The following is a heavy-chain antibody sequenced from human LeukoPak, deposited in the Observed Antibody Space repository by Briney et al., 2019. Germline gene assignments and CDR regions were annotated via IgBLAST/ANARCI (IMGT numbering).Heavy chain of an antibody. D-gene: IGHD3-16*01. CDR1: GYTFTRHA. CDR2: INTNTGKP. V-gene: IGHV7-4-1*02. J-gene: IGHJ3*02. Sequence: ASVKVSCKASGYTFTRHAINWVRQAPGQGLEWMGWINTNTGKPTYAQRFTGRFVFSLGTSVSTAYLQISSPKAEDTAVYYCPRGSGERGGGVFDMGAQGTRVTVFS. CDR3: PRGSGERGGGVFDM.